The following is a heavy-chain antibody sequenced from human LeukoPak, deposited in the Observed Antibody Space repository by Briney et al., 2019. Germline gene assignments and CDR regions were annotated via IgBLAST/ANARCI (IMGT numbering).Heavy chain of an antibody. CDR1: GYTFTAYY. V-gene: IGHV1-2*02. J-gene: IGHJ6*03. CDR2: INPKSGDT. D-gene: IGHD2-15*01. Sequence: ASAKVSCKASGYTFTAYYMHWVRQAPGQGLQWMGWINPKSGDTNYGQNFQGRVTMTRDTSISTAYMELSRLRSDDTAVYYCARTAAPDYYYHYYMDVWGKGTTVTVSS. CDR3: ARTAAPDYYYHYYMDV.